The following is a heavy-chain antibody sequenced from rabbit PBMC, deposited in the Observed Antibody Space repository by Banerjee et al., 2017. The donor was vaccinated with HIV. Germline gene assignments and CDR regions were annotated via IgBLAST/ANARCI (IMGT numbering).Heavy chain of an antibody. CDR1: GFDFSSYG. CDR3: VRDLCGSGDNL. V-gene: IGHV1S47*01. Sequence: QEQLEESGGDLVKPEGSLTLTCKASGFDFSSYGVSWVRQAPGKGLEWIGYIDPVFGSTYYARWVNGRFTISSHNAQNTLYLQLNSLTAADTATYFCVRDLCGSGDNLWGPGTLVSVS. D-gene: IGHD4-1*01. J-gene: IGHJ4*01. CDR2: IDPVFGST.